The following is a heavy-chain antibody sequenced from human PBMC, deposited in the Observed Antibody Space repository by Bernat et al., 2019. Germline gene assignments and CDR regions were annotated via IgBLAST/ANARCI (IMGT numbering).Heavy chain of an antibody. V-gene: IGHV3-13*04. CDR3: ARGIAVSDHDAFDF. Sequence: EVQLVESGGGLVQPGGSLRLSCAASGFTFSSYDMHWVRQATGKGLEWVSAIGTAGDTYYPGYVKGRFTISRENAKNSLYLQMNSLRAVDTAVYYCARGIAVSDHDAFDFWGQGTMVTVSS. J-gene: IGHJ3*01. D-gene: IGHD6-19*01. CDR1: GFTFSSYD. CDR2: IGTAGDT.